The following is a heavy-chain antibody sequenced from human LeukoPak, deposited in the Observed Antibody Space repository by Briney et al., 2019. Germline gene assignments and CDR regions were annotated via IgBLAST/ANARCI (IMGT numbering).Heavy chain of an antibody. V-gene: IGHV3-7*04. J-gene: IGHJ4*02. CDR2: IKQDGSDK. D-gene: IGHD3-22*01. CDR3: ARDPYDSSWGLCYFDY. Sequence: GGSLRLSCAASGFTFSSSWMSWVRQAPGQGLEWVANIKQDGSDKYYVDSVKGRFTISRDNAKNSLYLQMNSLRAEDTAVYYCARDPYDSSWGLCYFDYWGQGNLVTVSS. CDR1: GFTFSSSW.